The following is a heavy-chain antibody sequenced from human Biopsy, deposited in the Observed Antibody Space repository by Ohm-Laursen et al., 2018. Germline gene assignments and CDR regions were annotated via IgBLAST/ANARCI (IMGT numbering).Heavy chain of an antibody. J-gene: IGHJ3*01. CDR3: TRDTTYYAGTTYYDALDV. CDR2: IKRDGSQG. V-gene: IGHV3-7*01. CDR1: GFTFSTYW. Sequence: SLRLSCAAPGFTFSTYWMTWVRQAPGKGLEWVANIKRDGSQGNHADSVKGRFTISRDNAKNSLYLQMNSLRAEDTAVYYCTRDTTYYAGTTYYDALDVWGQGTTVTVSS. D-gene: IGHD2/OR15-2a*01.